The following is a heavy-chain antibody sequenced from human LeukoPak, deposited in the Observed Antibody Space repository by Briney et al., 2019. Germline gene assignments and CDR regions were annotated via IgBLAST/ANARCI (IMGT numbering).Heavy chain of an antibody. CDR3: ARNRFFANWHRGTDY. CDR1: AGSVSGYY. Sequence: SETLSLTCTVSAGSVSGYYWTWVRQSPGKGLEWIGYVNYIGSTNYNPSLKSRLTISLDRSKNQFSLKLTSVTAAETAVYYCARNRFFANWHRGTDYWGQGALVTVSS. CDR2: VNYIGST. J-gene: IGHJ4*02. D-gene: IGHD1-1*01. V-gene: IGHV4-59*08.